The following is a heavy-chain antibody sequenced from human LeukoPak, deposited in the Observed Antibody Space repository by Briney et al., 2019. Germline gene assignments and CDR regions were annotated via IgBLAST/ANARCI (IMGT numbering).Heavy chain of an antibody. D-gene: IGHD3-3*01. J-gene: IGHJ4*02. CDR2: IKRDGSER. CDR3: ASLSGFYESY. Sequence: VQLGGSLRLSCVASGLTFSSYWMHWVRHVPGKGLECVASIKRDGSERFYSDSVKGRFTVSRDNAENSLYLHLSDLRPEDTALYYCASLSGFYESYWAQGTLVTVSS. V-gene: IGHV3-7*01. CDR1: GLTFSSYW.